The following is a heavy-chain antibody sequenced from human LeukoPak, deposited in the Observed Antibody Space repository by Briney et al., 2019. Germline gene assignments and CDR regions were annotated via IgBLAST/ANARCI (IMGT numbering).Heavy chain of an antibody. D-gene: IGHD3-10*01. CDR3: AREEGSRGAFDI. Sequence: ASVKVSCKASGYSSTSYGISWVRQAPGQGLEWMGWINNYNSNTNYAQKFQGRVTMTTDTSTSTAYMELRSLRSDDTAVYYCAREEGSRGAFDIWGQGTMVTVSS. CDR2: INNYNSNT. CDR1: GYSSTSYG. J-gene: IGHJ3*02. V-gene: IGHV1-18*04.